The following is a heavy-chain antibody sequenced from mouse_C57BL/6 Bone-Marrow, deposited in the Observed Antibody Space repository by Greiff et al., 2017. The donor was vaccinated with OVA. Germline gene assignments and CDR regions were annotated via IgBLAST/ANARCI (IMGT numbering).Heavy chain of an antibody. CDR1: GYTFTSYW. D-gene: IGHD1-1*01. CDR2: IDPSDSYT. J-gene: IGHJ2*01. CDR3: SYGSSHGFDY. Sequence: QVQLQQPGAELVKPGASVKLSCKASGYTFTSYWMQWVKQRPGQGLEWIGEIDPSDSYTNYNQKFKGKATLIVDTSSSTAYMQLSSLTSEDSAVYYCSYGSSHGFDYWGQGTTLTVSS. V-gene: IGHV1-50*01.